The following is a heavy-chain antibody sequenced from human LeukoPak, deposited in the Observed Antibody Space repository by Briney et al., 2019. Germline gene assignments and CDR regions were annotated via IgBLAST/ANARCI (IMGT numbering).Heavy chain of an antibody. V-gene: IGHV1-69*04. J-gene: IGHJ5*02. CDR1: GGTFSSYA. D-gene: IGHD6-19*01. CDR2: IIPILGIA. CDR3: ARGPYSSSNWFDP. Sequence: ASVKVSCKASGGTFSSYAISWVRQAPGQGLEWMGRIIPILGIANYAQKFQGRVTITADKSTSTAYMELSSLRSEDTAVYYCARGPYSSSNWFDPWGQGTLVTVSS.